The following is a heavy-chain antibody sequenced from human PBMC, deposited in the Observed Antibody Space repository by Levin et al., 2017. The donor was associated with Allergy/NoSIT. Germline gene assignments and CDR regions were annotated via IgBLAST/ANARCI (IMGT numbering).Heavy chain of an antibody. CDR2: ISYDGSNK. D-gene: IGHD1-26*01. V-gene: IGHV3-30*04. Sequence: PGGSLRLSCAASGFTFSSYAMHWVRQAPGKGLEWVAVISYDGSNKYYADSVKGRFTISRDNSKNTLYLQINSLRAEDTAVYYCARASDGGTYYFVYWGQGTLVTVSS. CDR1: GFTFSSYA. CDR3: ARASDGGTYYFVY. J-gene: IGHJ4*02.